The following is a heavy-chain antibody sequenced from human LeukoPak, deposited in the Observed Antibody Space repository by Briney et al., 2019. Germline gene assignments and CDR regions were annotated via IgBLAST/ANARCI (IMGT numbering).Heavy chain of an antibody. V-gene: IGHV3-33*02. CDR2: FWSHGPRE. CDR3: ATNDDTSSHYSFFQF. CDR1: EFTLTRYG. D-gene: IGHD6-13*01. Sequence: PGGSLRLSCAASEFTLTRYGIHWIRQAPGKGLEWVAVFWSHGPREFCADSVKDRFSISRNISTGTVFLQLNSLRAEDTAVYYCATNDDTSSHYSFFQFWSQGTRVTVSS. J-gene: IGHJ4*02.